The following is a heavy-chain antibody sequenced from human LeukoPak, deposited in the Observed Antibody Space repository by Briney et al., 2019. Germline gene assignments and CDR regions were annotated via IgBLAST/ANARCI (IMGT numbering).Heavy chain of an antibody. V-gene: IGHV1-69*01. CDR3: ARGQQWLDLFGY. CDR2: IIPIFGTA. Sequence: ASVKVSCKASGGTFSSYAISWLRQAPGQGLEWMGGIIPIFGTANYAQKFQGRVTITADESTSTAYMELSSLRSEDTAVYYCARGQQWLDLFGYWGQGTLVTVSS. CDR1: GGTFSSYA. J-gene: IGHJ4*02. D-gene: IGHD6-19*01.